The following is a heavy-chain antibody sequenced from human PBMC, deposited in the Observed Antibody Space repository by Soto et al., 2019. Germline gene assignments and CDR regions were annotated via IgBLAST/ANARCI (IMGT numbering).Heavy chain of an antibody. CDR2: ISFDGSEK. V-gene: IGHV3-30*03. D-gene: IGHD1-26*01. J-gene: IGHJ3*02. CDR3: ARDRRLYYSDAFEI. CDR1: GFTFSIYG. Sequence: QVQLVESGGGVVQPGRSLRLSCAASGFTFSIYGMHWVRHAPGKGLEWVAMISFDGSEKYYTDSVKGRFHISRDSSKNTMYLQMDSLRVEDTAVYYCARDRRLYYSDAFEIWGRGTTVTVSS.